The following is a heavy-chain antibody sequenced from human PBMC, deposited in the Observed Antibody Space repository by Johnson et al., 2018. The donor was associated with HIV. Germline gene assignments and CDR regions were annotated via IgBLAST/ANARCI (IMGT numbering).Heavy chain of an antibody. CDR1: GFTFSTSW. Sequence: EVQLVESGGGLVQPGGSLRLSCEASGFTFSTSWMSWVRQAPGKGLEWVANVNQDGSEKYYVDSVKDRLTISRDNGKNSLYLQMNSLRTEDTAVYYCARDGIVNGDYAATYAFDIWGQGTMVTVSS. CDR3: ARDGIVNGDYAATYAFDI. CDR2: VNQDGSEK. D-gene: IGHD4-17*01. V-gene: IGHV3-7*01. J-gene: IGHJ3*02.